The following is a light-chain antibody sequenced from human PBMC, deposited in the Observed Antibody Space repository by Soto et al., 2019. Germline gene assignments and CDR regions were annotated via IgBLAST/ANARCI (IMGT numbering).Light chain of an antibody. V-gene: IGKV3-20*01. CDR1: QSVSNSY. J-gene: IGKJ1*01. CDR2: GPS. CDR3: QQYDSSPRT. Sequence: EIVLTQSPGTLSLSPGERSTLSFSGSQSVSNSYLAWYQQKPGQAPRLLIYGPSSRATGIPDRFSGSGSGTDFTLTINRLEPEDFAVYYCQQYDSSPRTFGQGTKVDIK.